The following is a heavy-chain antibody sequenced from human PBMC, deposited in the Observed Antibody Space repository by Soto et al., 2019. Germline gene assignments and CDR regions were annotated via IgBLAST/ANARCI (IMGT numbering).Heavy chain of an antibody. J-gene: IGHJ6*02. CDR3: APPRRDYGVNSVRDYGMDV. CDR1: GYTLTELS. V-gene: IGHV1-24*01. D-gene: IGHD4-17*01. Sequence: QVQLVQSGAEVKKPGASVKVSCKVSGYTLTELSMHWVRQAPGKGLEWMGGFDPEDGETIYAQKFQGRVTMTEDTSTDTANTELSSLGSEDTAVYYCAPPRRDYGVNSVRDYGMDVWGQGTTVTVFS. CDR2: FDPEDGET.